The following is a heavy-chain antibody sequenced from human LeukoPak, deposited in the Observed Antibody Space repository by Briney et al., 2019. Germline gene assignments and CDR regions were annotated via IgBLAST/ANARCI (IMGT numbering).Heavy chain of an antibody. CDR2: ISWDGGST. J-gene: IGHJ4*02. V-gene: IGHV3-43D*03. Sequence: GGSLRLSCAASGFTFDDYAMHWVRQAPGKGLEWVSLISWDGGSTYYADSVKGRFTISRDNSKNSLYLQMNSLRAEDTAVYYCAREPSYGLDYWGQGTLVTVSS. CDR1: GFTFDDYA. CDR3: AREPSYGLDY. D-gene: IGHD5-18*01.